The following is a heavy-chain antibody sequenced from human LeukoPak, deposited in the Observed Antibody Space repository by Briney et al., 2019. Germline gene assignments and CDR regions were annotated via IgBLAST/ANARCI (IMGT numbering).Heavy chain of an antibody. CDR3: ARSLPGAIGAADL. Sequence: SETLSLTCAVYDGSFSGYYCSWIRQPPGKGLEWIGEINHSGSANYNPSLKSRVTISVDTSKNQFSLKLSSVTAADTAVYYCARSLPGAIGAADLWGQGTLATVSS. J-gene: IGHJ4*02. D-gene: IGHD1-26*01. V-gene: IGHV4-34*01. CDR1: DGSFSGYY. CDR2: INHSGSA.